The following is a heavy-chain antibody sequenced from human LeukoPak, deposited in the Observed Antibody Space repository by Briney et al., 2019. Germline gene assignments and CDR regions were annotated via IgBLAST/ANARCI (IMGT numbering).Heavy chain of an antibody. CDR3: AREVDSGYGGWFDP. CDR2: IYYSGST. D-gene: IGHD5-12*01. Sequence: SETLSLTCTVSGGSISSYYWSWIRQPPGKGLEWIGYIYYSGSTNYNPSLKSRVTISVDTSKNQFSLKLSSVTAADTAVYYCAREVDSGYGGWFDPWGQGTLVTVSS. V-gene: IGHV4-59*01. CDR1: GGSISSYY. J-gene: IGHJ5*02.